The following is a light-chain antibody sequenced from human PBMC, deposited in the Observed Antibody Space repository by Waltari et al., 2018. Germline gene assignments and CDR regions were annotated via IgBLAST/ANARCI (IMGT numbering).Light chain of an antibody. CDR3: QQYSSFST. V-gene: IGKV1-5*03. CDR1: QRVGTL. J-gene: IGKJ2*01. Sequence: DIQMIQPPSTLSASVGDRVTISCWASQRVGTLLAWYQQKPGKAPKLLIYMASSLESGVPSRFSGSGSGTEFTLTISSLQPDDFATYSCQQYSSFSTFGQGTKV. CDR2: MAS.